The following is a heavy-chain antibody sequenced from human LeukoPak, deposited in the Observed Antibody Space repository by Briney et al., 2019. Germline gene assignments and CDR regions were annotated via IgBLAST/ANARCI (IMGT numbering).Heavy chain of an antibody. Sequence: GGSLRLSCAASGFTFSSNYMSWVRQAPGKGLEWVSVIYSGGSTYYADSVKGRFTISRDNSKNTLFLQMNSLRAEDTAVYYCAKDTYSSSPYYFDYWGQGTLVTVSS. D-gene: IGHD6-6*01. J-gene: IGHJ4*02. CDR3: AKDTYSSSPYYFDY. V-gene: IGHV3-53*01. CDR1: GFTFSSNY. CDR2: IYSGGST.